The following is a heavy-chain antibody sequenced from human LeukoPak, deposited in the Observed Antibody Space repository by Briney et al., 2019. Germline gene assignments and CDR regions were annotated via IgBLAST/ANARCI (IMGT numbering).Heavy chain of an antibody. CDR2: VYTSGSA. D-gene: IGHD3-10*01. CDR1: GGSISNYY. V-gene: IGHV4-4*07. J-gene: IGHJ4*02. Sequence: SETLSLTCTVSGGSISNYYWSWIRQPAGKGLEWIGRVYTSGSANYIPSLKRRVTMSVDTSKNQFSLRLTSLTAADTAVYYCAGGELLLFWGQGTLVTVSS. CDR3: AGGELLLF.